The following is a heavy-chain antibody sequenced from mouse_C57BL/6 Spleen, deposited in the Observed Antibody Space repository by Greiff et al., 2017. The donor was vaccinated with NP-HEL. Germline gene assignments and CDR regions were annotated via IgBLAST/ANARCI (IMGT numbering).Heavy chain of an antibody. CDR1: GYTFTDYY. Sequence: VKLQQSGAELVRPGASVKLSCKASGYTFTDYYINWVKQRPGQGLEWIARIYPGRGNTYYNEKFKGTATLTADKSSSTAYMQLSSLTSEDSAVYFCARSNPGPMDYWGQGTSVTVSS. V-gene: IGHV1-76*01. D-gene: IGHD3-1*01. CDR3: ARSNPGPMDY. J-gene: IGHJ4*01. CDR2: IYPGRGNT.